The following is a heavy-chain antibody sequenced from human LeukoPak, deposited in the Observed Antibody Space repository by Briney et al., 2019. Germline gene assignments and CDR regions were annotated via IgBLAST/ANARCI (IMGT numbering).Heavy chain of an antibody. J-gene: IGHJ4*02. CDR1: GFTFSNYA. CDR3: AKVLRFLDEPLDY. CDR2: ISGSGGGT. D-gene: IGHD3-3*01. Sequence: GGSLRLSCAASGFTFSNYAMSWVRQAPGKGLEWVSAISGSGGGTYYADSVKGRFTISRDNSKNTLYLQMNSLRAEDTAVYYCAKVLRFLDEPLDYWGQGTLVTVSS. V-gene: IGHV3-23*01.